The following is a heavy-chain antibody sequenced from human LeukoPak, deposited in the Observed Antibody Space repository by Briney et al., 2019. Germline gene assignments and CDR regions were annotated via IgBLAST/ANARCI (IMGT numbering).Heavy chain of an antibody. CDR3: ARAYYDILTGFISPWFDP. Sequence: ASVKVSCKTSSYTFTNYAITWVRQAPGQGLEWMGWISGYNGNTNYAWTLQDRVTMTTDTSTSTAYMELRSLRSDDTAVYYCARAYYDILTGFISPWFDPWGQGTLVTVSS. V-gene: IGHV1-18*01. CDR1: SYTFTNYA. D-gene: IGHD3-9*01. J-gene: IGHJ5*02. CDR2: ISGYNGNT.